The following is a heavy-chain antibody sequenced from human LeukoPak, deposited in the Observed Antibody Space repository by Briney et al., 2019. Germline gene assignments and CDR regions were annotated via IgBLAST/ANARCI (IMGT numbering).Heavy chain of an antibody. J-gene: IGHJ4*02. CDR1: GGSISSYY. D-gene: IGHD3-9*01. V-gene: IGHV4-59*08. CDR2: IYYSGST. CDR3: ARGENYDILTGYLFDY. Sequence: SETLSLTCTVSGGSISSYYWSWIRQPPGKGLEWIGYIYYSGSTNYNPSLKSRVTISVDTSKNQFSLKLSSVTAADTAVYYCARGENYDILTGYLFDYWCQGTLVTVSS.